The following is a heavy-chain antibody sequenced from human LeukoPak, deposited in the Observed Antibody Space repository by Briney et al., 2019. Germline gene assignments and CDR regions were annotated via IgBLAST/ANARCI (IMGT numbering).Heavy chain of an antibody. Sequence: SETLSLTCTVSGGSISSYYWSWIRQPPGKGLEWIAYIYNSGTTNYNPSLKSRVTISVDTSKNQFFLKLSSVTAADTAVYYCAKGGEAKWFGELIKTQYYYYMDVWGKGTTVTVSS. CDR3: AKGGEAKWFGELIKTQYYYYMDV. CDR1: GGSISSYY. V-gene: IGHV4-59*01. J-gene: IGHJ6*03. CDR2: IYNSGTT. D-gene: IGHD3-10*01.